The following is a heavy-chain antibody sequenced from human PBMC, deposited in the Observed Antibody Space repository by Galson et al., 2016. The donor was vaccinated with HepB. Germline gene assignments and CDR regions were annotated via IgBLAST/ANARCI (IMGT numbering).Heavy chain of an antibody. CDR1: GYTFTDYY. D-gene: IGHD2-8*02. J-gene: IGHJ6*02. Sequence: SVKVSCKASGYTFTDYYMHWVRQAPRQGLEWMGRINPHSGGTNSAQKFQGRVTMTRDTAISTAYMELSSLSSDDTAVYYCASDLVEMDVWGQGTTVAVSS. CDR3: ASDLVEMDV. V-gene: IGHV1-2*06. CDR2: INPHSGGT.